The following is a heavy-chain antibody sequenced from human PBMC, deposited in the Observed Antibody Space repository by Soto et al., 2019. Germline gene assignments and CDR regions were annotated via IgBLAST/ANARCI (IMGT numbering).Heavy chain of an antibody. CDR3: ARDYYGPLDY. V-gene: IGHV1-2*02. Sequence: ASVKVSCKPSGYPFTDLYIHWVRQAPGLGLEWMGWIDPRSGASRKTQRFQGRFTMTRDTSTNTVYMELSSLRSDDTAVYFCARDYYGPLDYWGQGTLVTVSS. CDR1: GYPFTDLY. J-gene: IGHJ4*02. D-gene: IGHD3-10*01. CDR2: IDPRSGAS.